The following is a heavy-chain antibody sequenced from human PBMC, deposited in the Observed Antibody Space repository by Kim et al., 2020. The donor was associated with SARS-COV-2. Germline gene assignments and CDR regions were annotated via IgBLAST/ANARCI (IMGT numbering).Heavy chain of an antibody. V-gene: IGHV3-23*05. CDR2: VNNNNNP. J-gene: IGHJ4*02. D-gene: IGHD6-19*01. CDR3: AKDHPSSGWPTFDS. Sequence: GGSLRLSCAASGFTFSRRAMSWVRQVPGKGLEWIASVNNNNNPYYADSVKGRFTFSRDITKDTLYLQMNSLRADDTALYYCAKDHPSSGWPTFDSLCQGT. CDR1: GFTFSRRA.